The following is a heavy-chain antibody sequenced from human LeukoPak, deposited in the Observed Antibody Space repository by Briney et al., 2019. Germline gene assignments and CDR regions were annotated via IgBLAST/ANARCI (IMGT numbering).Heavy chain of an antibody. CDR3: AKDWSVYSNYEEGDY. V-gene: IGHV3-23*01. D-gene: IGHD4-11*01. J-gene: IGHJ4*02. CDR2: ISGSGGST. CDR1: GFTFSSYA. Sequence: PGGSLRLSCAASGFTFSSYAMSWVRQAPGKGLEWVSAISGSGGSTYYADSVKGRFTISRDNSKNTLYLQMNSLRAEDTAVYYCAKDWSVYSNYEEGDYWGQGTLVTVSS.